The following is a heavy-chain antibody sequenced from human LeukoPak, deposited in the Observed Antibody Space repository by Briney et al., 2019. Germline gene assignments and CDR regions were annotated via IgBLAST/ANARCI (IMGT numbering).Heavy chain of an antibody. CDR1: GYTFAGYY. D-gene: IGHD2-2*01. V-gene: IGHV1-2*02. CDR2: INPNSGGT. CDR3: ARERAGYCSRTSCPSYGMDV. Sequence: ASVKVSCKASGYTFAGYYMHWVRQAPGQGLEWMGWINPNSGGTTYAQKFQGRVSMTRDTSISTAYMALGRLRSDDTAVYYCARERAGYCSRTSCPSYGMDVWGEGATVTVSS. J-gene: IGHJ6*01.